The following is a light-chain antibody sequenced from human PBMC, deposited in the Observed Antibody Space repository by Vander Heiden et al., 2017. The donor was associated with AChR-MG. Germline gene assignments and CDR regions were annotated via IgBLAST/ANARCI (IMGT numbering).Light chain of an antibody. CDR1: SSDVGGYNY. CDR3: CSYAGSYTYV. V-gene: IGLV2-11*01. J-gene: IGLJ1*01. CDR2: DVS. Sequence: QSPLTQPRSVSGSPGRSVTISCTGTSSDVGGYNYVSWYQQHPGKAPKLMIYDVSKRPSGVPDRFSGSKSGNTAYLTISGLQAEDEADYYCCSYAGSYTYVFGTGTKVTGL.